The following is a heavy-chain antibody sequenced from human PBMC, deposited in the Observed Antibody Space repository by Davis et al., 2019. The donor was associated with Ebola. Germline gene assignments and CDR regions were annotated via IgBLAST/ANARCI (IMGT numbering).Heavy chain of an antibody. J-gene: IGHJ5*02. CDR1: GYTFTSYG. CDR3: ARDRMVQGVKNWFDP. D-gene: IGHD3-10*01. V-gene: IGHV1-18*01. Sequence: ASVKVSCKASGYTFTSYGISWVRQAPGQGLEWMGWISAYNGNTNYAQKLQGRVTMTTDTSTSTAYMELRSLRSDDTAVYYCARDRMVQGVKNWFDPWGQGTLVTVSS. CDR2: ISAYNGNT.